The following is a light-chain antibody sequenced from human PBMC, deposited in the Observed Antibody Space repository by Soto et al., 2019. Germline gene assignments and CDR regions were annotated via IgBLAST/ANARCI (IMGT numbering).Light chain of an antibody. V-gene: IGKV4-1*01. CDR3: QQSYSTPPT. CDR2: WAS. CDR1: QSGLKSSNNKNY. J-gene: IGKJ1*01. Sequence: IVMTQSPDSLAVSLDGRATINCKSSQSGLKSSNNKNYLAWYQQKPGQPPKLLIYWASTRESGVPDRFGGSGSGTDFTLTISSLPAEDVAVYYGQQSYSTPPTFGQGTKVEIK.